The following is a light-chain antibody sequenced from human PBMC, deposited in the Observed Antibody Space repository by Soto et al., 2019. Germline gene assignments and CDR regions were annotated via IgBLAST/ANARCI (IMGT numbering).Light chain of an antibody. J-gene: IGLJ2*01. CDR2: DVS. CDR1: SSDVGGYNY. CDR3: CSYAGSYALL. V-gene: IGLV2-11*01. Sequence: QSVLTQPRSVSGSPGQSVTISCTGTSSDVGGYNYVSWYQQHPGKAPKLVIYDVSKRPSGVPDRFSGSKSGNTASLTISGLQAEDESDYYCCSYAGSYALLFGGGTKLTVL.